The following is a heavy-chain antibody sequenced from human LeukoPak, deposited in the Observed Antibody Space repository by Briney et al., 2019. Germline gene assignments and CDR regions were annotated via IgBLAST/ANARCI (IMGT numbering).Heavy chain of an antibody. D-gene: IGHD5-12*01. V-gene: IGHV5-51*01. CDR1: GYSFTTHW. CDR2: IYPGDSDT. CDR3: ARLAIGSAGDY. J-gene: IGHJ4*02. Sequence: GESLKISCKASGYSFTTHWVGWVRQMPGKGLECMGIIYPGDSDTRYSPSFQGQVTISADKSISTAYLQWSSLKASDTAMYYCARLAIGSAGDYWGQGTLVTVSS.